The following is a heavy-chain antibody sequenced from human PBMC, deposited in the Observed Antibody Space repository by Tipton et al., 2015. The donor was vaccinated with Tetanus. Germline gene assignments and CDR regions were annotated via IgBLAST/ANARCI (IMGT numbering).Heavy chain of an antibody. J-gene: IGHJ4*02. CDR2: ISGGGDT. CDR1: TFTFTNYW. Sequence: SLRLSCEASTFTFTNYWMSWVRQAPGKGLEWVSVISGGGDTSYADSVKGRFIISTDNFKNTLYLQMDSLRAEDTAVYYCVRDAPNWGKYDYWGQGALVTVSS. CDR3: VRDAPNWGKYDY. D-gene: IGHD7-27*01. V-gene: IGHV3-66*01.